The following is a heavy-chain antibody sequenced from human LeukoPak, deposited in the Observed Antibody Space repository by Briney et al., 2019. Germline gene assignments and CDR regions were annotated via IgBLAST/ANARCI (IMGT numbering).Heavy chain of an antibody. D-gene: IGHD1-26*01. CDR3: ATTTIRLGY. CDR1: GGSISSSSHY. CDR2: MYYRGST. Sequence: SETLSLTCTVSGGSISSSSHYWGWIRQPPGKGLEWIGSMYYRGSTYHNSSLKSRVTISVDTSKNQFSLKLSSVTAADTAVYCCATTTIRLGYWGQGTLVTVSS. J-gene: IGHJ4*02. V-gene: IGHV4-39*07.